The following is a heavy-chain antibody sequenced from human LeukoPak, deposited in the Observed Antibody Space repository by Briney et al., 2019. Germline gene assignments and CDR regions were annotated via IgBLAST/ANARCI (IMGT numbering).Heavy chain of an antibody. Sequence: GGSLRLSCAASGFTFSRYSMNWVRQAPGKGLEWVSSISSSRSYIYYADSVKGRVTISRDNAKNSLYLQMNSLRAEDTAVYYCARDSSGYYDFDHWGQGTLVTVSS. CDR3: ARDSSGYYDFDH. CDR1: GFTFSRYS. CDR2: ISSSRSYI. J-gene: IGHJ4*02. D-gene: IGHD3-22*01. V-gene: IGHV3-21*01.